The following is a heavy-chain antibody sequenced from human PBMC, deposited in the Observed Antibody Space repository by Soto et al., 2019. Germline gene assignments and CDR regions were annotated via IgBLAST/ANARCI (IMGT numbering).Heavy chain of an antibody. CDR2: VDHSGST. V-gene: IGHV4-4*02. CDR1: GGSIITRNW. D-gene: IGHD1-26*01. Sequence: QVQLQESGPGLVKASGTLSLTCTVSGGSIITRNWWSWVRQPPGKGLEWIGEVDHSGSTNYNPSLQSRVTISVDMSKNKFSLKLTPATTADTAVYYCARGEALSGTAGAPVDWGQGTLVNVSS. J-gene: IGHJ4*02. CDR3: ARGEALSGTAGAPVD.